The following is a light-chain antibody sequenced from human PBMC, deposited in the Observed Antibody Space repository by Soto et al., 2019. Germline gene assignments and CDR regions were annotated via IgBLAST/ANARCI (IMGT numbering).Light chain of an antibody. CDR2: DVS. CDR3: SSYTGTPTLVI. V-gene: IGLV2-14*01. J-gene: IGLJ2*01. CDR1: SSDVGGYNY. Sequence: QSALTQPASVSGSPGQWITISCTGTSSDVGGYNYVSWYQQHPGKAPQLMIYDVSNRPSGASNPFSGSKTCNTASLTIYGLQDEDEADYQCSSYTGTPTLVIFGGGTKLTVL.